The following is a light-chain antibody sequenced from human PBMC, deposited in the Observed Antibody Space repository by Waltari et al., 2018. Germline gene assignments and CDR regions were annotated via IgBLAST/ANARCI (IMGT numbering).Light chain of an antibody. Sequence: AGLTQPPSVSKGLRQTATLACAGHSNHVGNQGVAWLQHHQGHPPKLLSYRNNTRPSGISERFSASKSGNTASLTITGLQPEDEADYYCSAWDGSLSAWVFGGGTKLTVL. CDR2: RNN. J-gene: IGLJ3*02. CDR3: SAWDGSLSAWV. V-gene: IGLV10-54*01. CDR1: SNHVGNQG.